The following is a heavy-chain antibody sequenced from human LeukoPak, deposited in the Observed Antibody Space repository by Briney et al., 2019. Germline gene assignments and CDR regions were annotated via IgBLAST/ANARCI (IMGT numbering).Heavy chain of an antibody. J-gene: IGHJ3*02. CDR3: ARAEVGATWDTYAFDI. CDR2: ISSSSSYI. CDR1: GFTFSRYS. D-gene: IGHD1-26*01. V-gene: IGHV3-21*01. Sequence: GGSLRLSCVASGFTFSRYSMNWVRQAPGKGLEWVSSISSSSSYIYYADSVKGRFTISRDNAKNSLYLQMNSLRAEDTAVYYCARAEVGATWDTYAFDIWGQGTMVTVSS.